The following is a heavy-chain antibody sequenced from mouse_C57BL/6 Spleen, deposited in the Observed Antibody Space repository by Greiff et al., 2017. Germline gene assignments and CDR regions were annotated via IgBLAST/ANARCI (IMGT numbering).Heavy chain of an antibody. Sequence: VQLQQPGAELVKPGASVKMSCKASGYTFTSYWITWVQQRPGHGLEWIGDFCPGSGSTNYNENLKSKASLTVDTSSSTAYMQLSSLTSEDSAVYYCARSAYGNYDYWGQGTTLTGAS. CDR2: FCPGSGST. CDR1: GYTFTSYW. D-gene: IGHD2-1*01. J-gene: IGHJ2*01. V-gene: IGHV1-55*01. CDR3: ARSAYGNYDY.